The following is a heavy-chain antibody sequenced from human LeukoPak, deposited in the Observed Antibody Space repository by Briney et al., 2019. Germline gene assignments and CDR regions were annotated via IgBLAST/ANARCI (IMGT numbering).Heavy chain of an antibody. CDR3: ARVSALEGPGDY. CDR2: ISSSSSYI. D-gene: IGHD3-10*01. Sequence: GXSLRLSCAASGFTFSSYSMNWVRQAPGKGLEWVSSISSSSSYIYYADSVKGRFTISRDNAKNSLYLQMNSLRAEDTAVYYCARVSALEGPGDYWGQGALVTVSS. V-gene: IGHV3-21*01. J-gene: IGHJ4*02. CDR1: GFTFSSYS.